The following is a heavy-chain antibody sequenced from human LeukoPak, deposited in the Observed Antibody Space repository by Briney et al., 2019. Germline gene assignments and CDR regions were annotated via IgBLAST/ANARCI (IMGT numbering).Heavy chain of an antibody. J-gene: IGHJ4*02. CDR3: ASSRENFDWLPVY. V-gene: IGHV3-33*08. CDR2: IWYDGSDK. D-gene: IGHD3-9*01. Sequence: PGGSPRLSCAASGFTFSTYGMHWVRQAPGKGLEWVAVIWYDGSDKYYAESVKGRFSISRDNSKNTLYLQMNSLRAEDTAVYYCASSRENFDWLPVYWGQGTLVTVSS. CDR1: GFTFSTYG.